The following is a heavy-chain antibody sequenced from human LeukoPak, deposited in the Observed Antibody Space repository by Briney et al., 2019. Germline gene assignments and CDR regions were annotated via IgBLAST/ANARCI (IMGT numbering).Heavy chain of an antibody. CDR2: ISSSSSYI. CDR3: ARADDYYDSSGYYPGAFDI. V-gene: IGHV3-21*01. CDR1: GFTFSSYS. D-gene: IGHD3-22*01. J-gene: IGHJ3*02. Sequence: GGSLRLSCAASGFTFSSYSMNWVRQAPGKGLEWVSSISSSSSYIYYADSVKGRFTISRDNAKNSLYLQMNSLRAEDTAVYYCARADDYYDSSGYYPGAFDIWGQGTMVTVSS.